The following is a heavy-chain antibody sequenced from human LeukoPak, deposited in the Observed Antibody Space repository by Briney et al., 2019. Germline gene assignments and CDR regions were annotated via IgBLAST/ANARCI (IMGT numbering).Heavy chain of an antibody. CDR3: ARSVDYFDNTGPHMMFDY. CDR2: IYYTGII. V-gene: IGHV4-59*11. Sequence: SETLSLTCNVSGDSITSHYWNWIRQPPGKGLEWIGYIYYTGIIKYNPSLTSRVSMSVDTSKNQFFLKMKSVTAADTAVYHCARSVDYFDNTGPHMMFDYWGQESLVTVSS. D-gene: IGHD3-22*01. CDR1: GDSITSHY. J-gene: IGHJ4*02.